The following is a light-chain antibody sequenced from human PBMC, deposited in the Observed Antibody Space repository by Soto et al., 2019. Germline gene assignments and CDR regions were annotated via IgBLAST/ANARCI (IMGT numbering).Light chain of an antibody. CDR1: SSNIGNNY. Sequence: QSVLTQPPSVFAAPGQKVTISCSGSSSNIGNNYVSWYQQVPGTAPKLLIFDSDKRPSGIPDRFSGSKSGTSATLGVTGLQTGDEADYYCGTWDNSLPGWVFGGGTKLTVL. CDR2: DSD. J-gene: IGLJ3*02. V-gene: IGLV1-51*01. CDR3: GTWDNSLPGWV.